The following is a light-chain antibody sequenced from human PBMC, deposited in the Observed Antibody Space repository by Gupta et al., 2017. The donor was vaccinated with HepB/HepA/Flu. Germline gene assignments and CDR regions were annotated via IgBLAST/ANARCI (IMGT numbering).Light chain of an antibody. CDR1: SANIGSNY. J-gene: IGLJ2*01. CDR3: AAWDDSLSGVV. Sequence: QSVLTQPPSASRTPVQWGTISCSGSSANIGSNYVYWYQQLPGTAPKILIFRNSQWASGVPDRFSGSKAGTSASLAISGLRYEDEADYYCAAWDDSLSGVVFGGGTKLTVL. V-gene: IGLV1-47*01. CDR2: RNS.